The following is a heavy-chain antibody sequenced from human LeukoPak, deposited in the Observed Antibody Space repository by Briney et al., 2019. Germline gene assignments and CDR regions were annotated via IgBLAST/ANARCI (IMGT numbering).Heavy chain of an antibody. CDR3: ARMQVTGGVYFDY. Sequence: QSGGSLRLSCAASGFTFSEYTMNWVRQAPGKGLEWLSYISTASSALDYADSVKGRFTISRDNAKNSLYLQMNSLRAEDTAVYYCARMQVTGGVYFDYWGQGTLVTVSS. V-gene: IGHV3-48*01. CDR2: ISTASSAL. D-gene: IGHD3-10*01. J-gene: IGHJ4*02. CDR1: GFTFSEYT.